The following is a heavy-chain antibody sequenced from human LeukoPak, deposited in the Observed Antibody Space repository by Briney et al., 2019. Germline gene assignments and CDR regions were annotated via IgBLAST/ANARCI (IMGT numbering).Heavy chain of an antibody. CDR2: MNPNSGNT. J-gene: IGHJ4*02. D-gene: IGHD3-9*01. V-gene: IGHV1-8*03. CDR1: GGTFSRCG. CDR3: ARGYDILTGYYYY. Sequence: ASVKVSCKASGGTFSRCGISWVRQATGQGLEWMGWMNPNSGNTGYAQKFQGRVTITRNTSISTAYMELSSLRSEDTAVYYCARGYDILTGYYYYWGQGTLVTVSS.